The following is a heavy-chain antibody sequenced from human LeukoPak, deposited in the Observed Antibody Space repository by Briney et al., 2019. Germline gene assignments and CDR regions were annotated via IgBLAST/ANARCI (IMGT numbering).Heavy chain of an antibody. J-gene: IGHJ4*02. CDR2: IYTSGST. CDR1: GGSISSGSYY. V-gene: IGHV4-61*02. Sequence: PSETLPLTCTVSGGSISSGSYYWSWIRQPAGKGLEWIGRIYTSGSTNYNPSLKSRVTISVDTSKNQFSLKLSSVTAADTAVYYCASRQVIVVEDFDYWGQGTLVTVSS. CDR3: ASRQVIVVEDFDY. D-gene: IGHD3-22*01.